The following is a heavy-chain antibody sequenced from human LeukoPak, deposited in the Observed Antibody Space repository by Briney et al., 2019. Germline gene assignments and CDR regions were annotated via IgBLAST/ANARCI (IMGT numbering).Heavy chain of an antibody. V-gene: IGHV3-23*01. CDR1: GFTFSSYA. J-gene: IGHJ4*02. D-gene: IGHD2-21*02. Sequence: GGSLRLSCAASGFTFSSYAMSWVRQAPGKGLEWVSAISGSGGSTYYADSVKGRFTISRDNSKNTLYLQMNSLRAEDTAVYYCAKDLHIVVVTAIRCLDYWGQGTLVTVSS. CDR2: ISGSGGST. CDR3: AKDLHIVVVTAIRCLDY.